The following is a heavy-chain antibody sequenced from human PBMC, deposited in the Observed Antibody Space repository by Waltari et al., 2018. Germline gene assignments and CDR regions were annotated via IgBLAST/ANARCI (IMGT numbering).Heavy chain of an antibody. CDR3: ARNTRGIAWG. V-gene: IGHV4-38-2*01. CDR1: GYSISSGYY. Sequence: QVQLQESGPGLVKPSETLSLTCAVPGYSISSGYYWGWIRQPPGKGLEWIGSISHSGSTYYNPSLKSRVTISVDTSKNQFSLKLSSVTAADTAVYYCARNTRGIAWGWGQGTLVTVSS. CDR2: ISHSGST. D-gene: IGHD6-13*01. J-gene: IGHJ4*02.